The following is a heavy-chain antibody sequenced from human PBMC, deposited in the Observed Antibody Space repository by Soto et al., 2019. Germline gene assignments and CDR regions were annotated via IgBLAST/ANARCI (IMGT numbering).Heavy chain of an antibody. D-gene: IGHD6-19*01. J-gene: IGHJ4*02. CDR2: INFDGSST. Sequence: EVQLVESGGGLVQPGGSLRLSCAGSGFALSSSWMHWVRQDPGKGLVWVSRINFDGSSTDYADSVRGRFTISRANTKNTLYLEMTTLRADDKAVYHCARGPRGWYGFDYWGQGTLVTVSS. CDR1: GFALSSSW. V-gene: IGHV3-74*01. CDR3: ARGPRGWYGFDY.